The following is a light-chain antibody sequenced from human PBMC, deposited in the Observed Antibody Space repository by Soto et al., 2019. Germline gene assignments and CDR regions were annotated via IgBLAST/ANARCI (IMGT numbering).Light chain of an antibody. J-gene: IGKJ1*01. CDR3: QHYNSGPWT. CDR1: RDVTDY. CDR2: AAS. Sequence: DIEMTQSPSSLSASLGDRATLTCRASRDVTDYLAWYQQKPGQVPKLLISAASSMASGVPSRFSGSGSGTDFTLTVSGLQSEDFATYYCQHYNSGPWTFGQGTKVDIK. V-gene: IGKV1-27*01.